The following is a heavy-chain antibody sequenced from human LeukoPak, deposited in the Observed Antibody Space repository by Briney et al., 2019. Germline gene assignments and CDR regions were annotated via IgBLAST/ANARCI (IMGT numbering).Heavy chain of an antibody. Sequence: QIGGSLRLSCAASGFTFSSYWMHWVRQAPGKGLVWVSRINTDGSSTNYADSVKGRFTISRDNAKNSLYLQMNSLRAEDTAVHYCARDRQMEHHFDYWGQGTLVTVSS. J-gene: IGHJ4*02. CDR1: GFTFSSYW. CDR3: ARDRQMEHHFDY. D-gene: IGHD5-24*01. V-gene: IGHV3-74*01. CDR2: INTDGSST.